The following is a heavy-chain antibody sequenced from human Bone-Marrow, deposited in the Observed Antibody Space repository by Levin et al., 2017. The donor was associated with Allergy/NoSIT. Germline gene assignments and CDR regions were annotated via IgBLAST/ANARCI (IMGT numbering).Heavy chain of an antibody. CDR1: GGTFSSYA. CDR3: ARGGYTRAPRGRGSAYYFDY. V-gene: IGHV1-69*06. D-gene: IGHD3-16*01. CDR2: IIPIFGTA. Sequence: SVKVSCKASGGTFSSYAISWVRQAPGQGLEWMGGIIPIFGTANYAQKFQGRVTITADKSTSTAYMELSSLRSEDTAVYYCARGGYTRAPRGRGSAYYFDYWGQGTLVTVSS. J-gene: IGHJ4*02.